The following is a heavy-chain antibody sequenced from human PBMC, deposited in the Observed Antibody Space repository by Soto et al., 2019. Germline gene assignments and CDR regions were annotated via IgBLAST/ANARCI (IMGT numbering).Heavy chain of an antibody. CDR2: IIPIFGTA. J-gene: IGHJ3*02. V-gene: IGHV1-69*13. CDR3: ASEPYCGGDCYPPAAFDI. Sequence: ASVKVSCKASGGTFSSYAISWVRQAPGQGLEWMGGIIPIFGTANYAQKFQGRVTITADESTSTAYMELSSLRSGDTAVYYCASEPYCGGDCYPPAAFDIWGQGTMVTVSS. CDR1: GGTFSSYA. D-gene: IGHD2-21*02.